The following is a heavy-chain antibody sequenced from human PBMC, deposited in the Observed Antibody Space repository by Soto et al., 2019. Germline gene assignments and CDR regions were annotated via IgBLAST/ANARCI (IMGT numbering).Heavy chain of an antibody. V-gene: IGHV3-30-3*01. D-gene: IGHD1-26*01. CDR1: GFTFSSYA. CDR2: LSYDGGNK. CDR3: AQGRGSYYYYCMDV. J-gene: IGHJ6*02. Sequence: QVQLVESGGGVVQPGRSLRLSCAASGFTFSSYAMHWVRQAPGKGLEWVAVLSYDGGNKYYTDSVKGRFNISRDNSKNTLYLQMNSLRPEDTAVYYCAQGRGSYYYYCMDVWGQGTTVTVSS.